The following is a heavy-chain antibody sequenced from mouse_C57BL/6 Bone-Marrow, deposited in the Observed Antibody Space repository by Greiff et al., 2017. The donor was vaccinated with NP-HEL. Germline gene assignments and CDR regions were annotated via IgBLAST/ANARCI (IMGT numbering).Heavy chain of an antibody. CDR3: ARHLYDYDGGVYFGY. Sequence: QVQLKESDAELVKPGASVKISCKVSGYTFTDHTIHWMKQRPEQGLEWIGYIYPRDGSTKYNEKFKGKATLTADKPSSTAYMQLNSLTSEDSAVYFCARHLYDYDGGVYFGYWGQGTTLTVSS. CDR2: IYPRDGST. J-gene: IGHJ2*01. CDR1: GYTFTDHT. V-gene: IGHV1-78*01. D-gene: IGHD2-4*01.